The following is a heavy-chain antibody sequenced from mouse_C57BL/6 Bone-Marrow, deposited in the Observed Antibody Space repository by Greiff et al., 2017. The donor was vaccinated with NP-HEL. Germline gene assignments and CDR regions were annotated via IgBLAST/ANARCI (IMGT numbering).Heavy chain of an antibody. J-gene: IGHJ1*03. V-gene: IGHV5-4*01. D-gene: IGHD1-1*01. CDR1: GFTFSSYA. CDR3: ARDRDYYGSSPYWYFDV. CDR2: ISDGGSYT. Sequence: EVKLVESGGGLVKPGGSLKLSCAASGFTFSSYAMSWVRQTPEKRLEWVATISDGGSYTYYPDNVKGRVTISRDNAKNNLYLQMSHLKSEDTAMYYCARDRDYYGSSPYWYFDVWGTGTTVTVSS.